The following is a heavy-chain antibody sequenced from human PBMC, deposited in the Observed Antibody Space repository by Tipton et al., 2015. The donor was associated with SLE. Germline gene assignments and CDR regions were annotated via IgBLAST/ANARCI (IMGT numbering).Heavy chain of an antibody. V-gene: IGHV4-38-2*02. D-gene: IGHD4-17*01. CDR2: IYHSGST. J-gene: IGHJ4*02. Sequence: TLSRTCAVSGYAISSTYYWGWIRQPPGKGLGWIGSIYHSGSTYYNPSLKSRVTISVDTSKNQFSLKLSSVTAADTAVYYCARDQQMRVYGDYDGGDYWGQGTLVTVSS. CDR3: ARDQQMRVYGDYDGGDY. CDR1: GYAISSTYY.